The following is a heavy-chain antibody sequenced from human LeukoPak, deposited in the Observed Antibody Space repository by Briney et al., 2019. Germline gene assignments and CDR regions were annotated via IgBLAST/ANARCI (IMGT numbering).Heavy chain of an antibody. D-gene: IGHD3-22*01. CDR2: IKEDGSEK. V-gene: IGHV3-7*01. J-gene: IGHJ3*02. CDR1: GFIFTDYW. Sequence: GGSLRLSRAASGFIFTDYWMYWVRQAPGRGLAWVANIKEDGSEKNYVDSVKGRFTISRDNSKNTLYLQMNSLRAEDTAVYYCASGPSGWLLGAFDIWGQGTMVTVSS. CDR3: ASGPSGWLLGAFDI.